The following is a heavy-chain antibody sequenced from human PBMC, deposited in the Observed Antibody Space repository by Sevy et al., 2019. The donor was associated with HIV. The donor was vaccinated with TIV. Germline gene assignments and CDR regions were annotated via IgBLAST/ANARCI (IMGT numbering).Heavy chain of an antibody. V-gene: IGHV3-30*04. J-gene: IGHJ1*01. CDR1: GFTFNSYP. Sequence: GGSLRLSCAASGFTFNSYPMHWVRQAPGKGLEWVAFRSYDGSNKYYADSVKGRFTISRDISRNTLYLQMNSLRPEDTALHYCARPSGSSGYYDFQHWGQGTLVTVSS. CDR2: RSYDGSNK. CDR3: ARPSGSSGYYDFQH. D-gene: IGHD3-22*01.